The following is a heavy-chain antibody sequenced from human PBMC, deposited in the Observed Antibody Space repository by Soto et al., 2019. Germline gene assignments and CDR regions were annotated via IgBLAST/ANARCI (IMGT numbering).Heavy chain of an antibody. J-gene: IGHJ4*02. CDR3: ARHVTQIVGATRSDY. CDR2: IYYSGST. Sequence: SETLSLTCTVSGGSISSSSYYWGWIRQPPGKGLEWIGSIYYSGSTYYNPSLKSRVTISVDTSKNQFSLKLSSVTAADTAVYYCARHVTQIVGATRSDYWGQGTLVTVSS. V-gene: IGHV4-39*01. D-gene: IGHD1-26*01. CDR1: GGSISSSSYY.